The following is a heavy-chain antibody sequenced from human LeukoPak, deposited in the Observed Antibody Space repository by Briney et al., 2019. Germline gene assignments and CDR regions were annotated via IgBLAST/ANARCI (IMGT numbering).Heavy chain of an antibody. Sequence: KVSCKASGYTFTCYYMHWVRQAPGQGLERMGIIYPGDSDTRYSPSFQGQVTISADKSISTAYLQWSSLKASDTAMYYCARHIPDEYTSSSWYYFDYWGQGTLVTVSS. J-gene: IGHJ4*02. D-gene: IGHD6-13*01. CDR2: IYPGDSDT. CDR3: ARHIPDEYTSSSWYYFDY. V-gene: IGHV5-51*01. CDR1: GYTFTCYY.